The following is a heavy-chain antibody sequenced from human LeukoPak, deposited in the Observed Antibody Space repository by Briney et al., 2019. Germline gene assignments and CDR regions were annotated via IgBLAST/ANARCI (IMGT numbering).Heavy chain of an antibody. CDR2: IYYSGST. CDR3: ARFVDTAMATGGLDY. V-gene: IGHV4-39*01. J-gene: IGHJ4*02. Sequence: SETLSLTCTVSGGSMSSNTYYWGWIRQPPGKGLEWIGTIYYSGSTYYNPSLKSRVTISADTSKNQFSLRLSSVTAADTAVYYCARFVDTAMATGGLDYWGQGTLVTVSS. CDR1: GGSMSSNTYY. D-gene: IGHD5-18*01.